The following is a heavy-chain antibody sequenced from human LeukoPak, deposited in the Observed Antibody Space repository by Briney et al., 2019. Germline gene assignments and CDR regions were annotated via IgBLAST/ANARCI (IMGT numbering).Heavy chain of an antibody. J-gene: IGHJ4*02. CDR1: GFTFDDYA. Sequence: GGSLRLSCVGSGFTFDDYAMHWVRQAPGKGLEWVSGISWNSGRRGYADSVKGRFTISRDNAKTSLYLQMNSLRAEDMALYYCAKGTDYDILTPIDYWGQGTLVTVSS. D-gene: IGHD3-9*01. CDR2: ISWNSGRR. V-gene: IGHV3-9*03. CDR3: AKGTDYDILTPIDY.